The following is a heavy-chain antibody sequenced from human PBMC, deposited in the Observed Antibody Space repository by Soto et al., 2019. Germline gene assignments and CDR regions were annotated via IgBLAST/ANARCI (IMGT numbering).Heavy chain of an antibody. CDR1: GFIFSTHN. Sequence: PGGSLRLSCAASGFIFSTHNMHWVRQAPGKGLEWVAEVSGDETSRYYGDSVRGRFTVSRDISKNTLYLQMNGLRDEDTAIYYCARDKALVVPSLVNSDYYYYAMDVWGQGTTVTVSS. CDR3: ARDKALVVPSLVNSDYYYYAMDV. CDR2: VSGDETSR. V-gene: IGHV3-30*14. D-gene: IGHD2-2*01. J-gene: IGHJ6*02.